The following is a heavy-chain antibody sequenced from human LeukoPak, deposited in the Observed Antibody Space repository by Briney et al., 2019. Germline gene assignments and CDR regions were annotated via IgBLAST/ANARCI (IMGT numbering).Heavy chain of an antibody. V-gene: IGHV3-23*01. CDR3: AKGKQWELPFDY. CDR1: GFTFRTYA. J-gene: IGHJ4*02. CDR2: ISAGGKT. D-gene: IGHD1-26*01. Sequence: GGSLRLSCAASGFTFRTYAMSWVRQAPGKGLEWVSAISAGGKTYYADSVKGRFTISRDNSKNTLYLQMNSLRAEGTALYYCAKGKQWELPFDYWGQGTLVTVSS.